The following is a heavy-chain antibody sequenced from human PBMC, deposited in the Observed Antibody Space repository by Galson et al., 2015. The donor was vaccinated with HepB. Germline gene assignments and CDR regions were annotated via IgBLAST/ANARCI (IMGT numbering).Heavy chain of an antibody. J-gene: IGHJ4*02. CDR2: ISYVGSNK. D-gene: IGHD1-26*01. Sequence: SLRLSCAASGFTFSSYAMHWVRQAPGKGLEWVAVISYVGSNKYYADSVKGRFTISRDNSKNTLYLQMNSLRAEDTAAYYCASDLSGSGDFDYWGQGTLVTVSS. V-gene: IGHV3-30*04. CDR1: GFTFSSYA. CDR3: ASDLSGSGDFDY.